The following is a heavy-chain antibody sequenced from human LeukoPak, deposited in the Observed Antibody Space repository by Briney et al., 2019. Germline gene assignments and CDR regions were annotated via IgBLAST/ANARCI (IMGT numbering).Heavy chain of an antibody. CDR2: INHSGGT. Sequence: PSETLSLTCAVYGGSFSGYYWTWIRQPPGKGLEWIGEINHSGGTNYNPSLKSRVTMSVDMSTRQISLKLSSVTAADTAVYYCARLRGYSGYGGGWFDPWGQGTLVTVSS. D-gene: IGHD5-12*01. CDR3: ARLRGYSGYGGGWFDP. J-gene: IGHJ5*02. CDR1: GGSFSGYY. V-gene: IGHV4-34*01.